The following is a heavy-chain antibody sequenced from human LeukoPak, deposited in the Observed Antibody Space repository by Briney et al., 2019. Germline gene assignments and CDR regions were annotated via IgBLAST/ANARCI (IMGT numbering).Heavy chain of an antibody. CDR1: GDSISSGSYY. V-gene: IGHV4-31*03. Sequence: SQTLSLTCTVSGDSISSGSYYWTWIRQHPGKGLELSVYIYFCGLKFYHPFLKGRVTISLDTSQTQYSLRLTSVTAADRAVYCCVRLPIFNKARGAFDIWGQGTAVTVS. CDR2: IYFCGLK. CDR3: VRLPIFNKARGAFDI. D-gene: IGHD3-3*01. J-gene: IGHJ3*02.